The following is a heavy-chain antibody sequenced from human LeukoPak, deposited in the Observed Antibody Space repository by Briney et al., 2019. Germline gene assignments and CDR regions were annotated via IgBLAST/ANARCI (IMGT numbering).Heavy chain of an antibody. Sequence: ASVKVSCKAPGYTFTGYYMHWVRQAPGQGLEWMGWINPNSGGTNYAQKFQGRVTMTRDTSISTAYMELSRLRSDDTAVYYCARWRWLQGYLDLWGRGTLVTVSS. V-gene: IGHV1-2*02. D-gene: IGHD5-24*01. CDR3: ARWRWLQGYLDL. CDR2: INPNSGGT. CDR1: GYTFTGYY. J-gene: IGHJ2*01.